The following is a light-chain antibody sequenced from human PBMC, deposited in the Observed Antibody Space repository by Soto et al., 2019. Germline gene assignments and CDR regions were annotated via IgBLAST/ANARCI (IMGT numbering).Light chain of an antibody. CDR3: SSYTTSSTHVV. CDR2: VVS. CDR1: SSDIGNYNY. V-gene: IGLV2-14*03. Sequence: QSVLTQPASVSGSPGQSITISCTGTSSDIGNYNYVSWYQQHPGKAPKLMIYVVSNRPSGVSNRFSGSKSGNTASLTISGLQAEDEADYYCSSYTTSSTHVVFGGGTKLTVL. J-gene: IGLJ2*01.